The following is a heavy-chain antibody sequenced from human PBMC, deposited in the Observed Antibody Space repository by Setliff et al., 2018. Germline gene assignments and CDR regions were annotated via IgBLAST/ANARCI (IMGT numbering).Heavy chain of an antibody. D-gene: IGHD3-3*01. J-gene: IGHJ4*02. CDR2: INAGNGNT. CDR1: GYTFTSYA. V-gene: IGHV1-3*01. CDR3: ARDTYIGDFWSGYYIPGYFDY. Sequence: ASVKVSCKASGYTFTSYAMHWVRQAPGQRLEWMGWINAGNGNTKYSQKFQGRVTITRDTSASTAYMELRSLRSDDTAVYYCARDTYIGDFWSGYYIPGYFDYWGQGTLVTVSS.